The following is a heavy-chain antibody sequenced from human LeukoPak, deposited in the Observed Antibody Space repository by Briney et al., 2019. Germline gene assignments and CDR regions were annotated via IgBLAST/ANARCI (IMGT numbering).Heavy chain of an antibody. CDR2: IRYDGSNK. V-gene: IGHV3-30*02. J-gene: IGHJ4*02. CDR1: GFTFSSYG. Sequence: TGGSLRLSCAASGFTFSSYGMHWVRQAPGKGLEWGAFIRYDGSNKYYADPVKGRFTISRDNSKNTLYLQMNSLRAEDTAVYYCAREHNLEIAVAGTLFDYWGQGTLVTVSS. CDR3: AREHNLEIAVAGTLFDY. D-gene: IGHD6-19*01.